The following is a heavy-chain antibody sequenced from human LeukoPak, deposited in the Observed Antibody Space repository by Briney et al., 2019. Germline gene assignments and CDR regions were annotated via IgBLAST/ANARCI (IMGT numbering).Heavy chain of an antibody. CDR3: ASSTWGYYDSSGSHYYYYMDV. Sequence: PSETLSLTCAVYGGSFSAYYWNWIRQPPGKGLEWIGEINHSGSTNYNPSLKSRVTISVDTSKNQFSLKLSSVTAADTAVYYCASSTWGYYDSSGSHYYYYMDVWGKGTTVIVSS. V-gene: IGHV4-34*01. CDR1: GGSFSAYY. J-gene: IGHJ6*03. D-gene: IGHD3-22*01. CDR2: INHSGST.